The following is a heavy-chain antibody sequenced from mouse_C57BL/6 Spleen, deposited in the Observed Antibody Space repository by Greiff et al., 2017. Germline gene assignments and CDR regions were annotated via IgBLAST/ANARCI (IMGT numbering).Heavy chain of an antibody. Sequence: VQLQQSGPELVKPGASVKISCKASGYTFTDYYMNWVKQSHGKSLEWIGDINPNNGGTSYNQKFKGKATLTVDKSSSTAYMELRSLTSEDSAVYYCAFTTVKIFFDYWGQGTTLTVSS. CDR1: GYTFTDYY. CDR3: AFTTVKIFFDY. CDR2: INPNNGGT. J-gene: IGHJ2*01. V-gene: IGHV1-26*01. D-gene: IGHD1-1*01.